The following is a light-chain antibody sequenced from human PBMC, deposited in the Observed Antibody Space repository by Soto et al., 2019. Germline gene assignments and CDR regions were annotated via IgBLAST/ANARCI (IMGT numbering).Light chain of an antibody. V-gene: IGKV1-39*01. CDR3: QQSYSPPYT. CDR1: QGISSY. J-gene: IGKJ2*01. CDR2: AAS. Sequence: DIQMTQSPSSLSASVGDRVTITCRASQGISSYLNWYQQKPGKVPKLLINAASSLQSGVPSRFSGSVSGTDFTHTIISMQPEDFAAYYCQQSYSPPYTFGQGTKLEIK.